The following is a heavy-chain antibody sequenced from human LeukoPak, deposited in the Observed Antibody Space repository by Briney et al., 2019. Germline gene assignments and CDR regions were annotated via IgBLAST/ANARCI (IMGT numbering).Heavy chain of an antibody. CDR2: ISGSTGDT. CDR1: GYSFVLYG. D-gene: IGHD4-17*01. V-gene: IGHV1-18*01. J-gene: IGHJ4*02. Sequence: ASVKVSCKASGYSFVLYGISWVRQAPGEGPEWTGWISGSTGDTNYAQKFQGRVTMTADTSTSTAYMELRSLRSDDTAVHYCARDENYGIFFNVDYWGQGTLVTVSS. CDR3: ARDENYGIFFNVDY.